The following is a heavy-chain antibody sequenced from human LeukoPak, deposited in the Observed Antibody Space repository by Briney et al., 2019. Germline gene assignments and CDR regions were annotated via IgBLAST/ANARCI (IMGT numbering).Heavy chain of an antibody. CDR1: GGPIRSGDYY. Sequence: SQTLSLTCTVSGGPIRSGDYYWSWIRPPPGKGLEWFGYIYYSECTYYNPSLKSRVTISVDTSKNQFSLKLSAVTAADTAVYYCATQPGYSSSWHFDYWGQGTLVTVSS. CDR2: IYYSECT. J-gene: IGHJ4*02. D-gene: IGHD6-13*01. CDR3: ATQPGYSSSWHFDY. V-gene: IGHV4-30-4*08.